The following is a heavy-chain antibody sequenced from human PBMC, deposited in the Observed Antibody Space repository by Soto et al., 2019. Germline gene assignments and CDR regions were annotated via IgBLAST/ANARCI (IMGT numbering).Heavy chain of an antibody. Sequence: ASVKVSCKASGYTFTSYGISWVLQAPGQGLGWMGWISAYNGNTNYAQKLQGRVTMTTDTSTSTAYMELRSLRSDDTAVYYCARAYCSSTSCYYYYYGMDAWGQGTTVTVSS. CDR2: ISAYNGNT. D-gene: IGHD2-2*01. J-gene: IGHJ6*02. CDR3: ARAYCSSTSCYYYYYGMDA. CDR1: GYTFTSYG. V-gene: IGHV1-18*01.